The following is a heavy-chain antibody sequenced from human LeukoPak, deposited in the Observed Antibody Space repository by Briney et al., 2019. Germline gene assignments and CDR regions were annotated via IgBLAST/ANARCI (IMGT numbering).Heavy chain of an antibody. Sequence: PGGSLRLSCAASGFTFSSYGMNWVRQAPGTGLEWVSYISSSSTTIYYADSVRGRFTISRDNAKSSLNLQMNSLRAEDTAVYYCTRDMVREGYGFDIWGQGTMVTVSS. CDR1: GFTFSSYG. CDR3: TRDMVREGYGFDI. CDR2: ISSSSTTI. V-gene: IGHV3-48*04. D-gene: IGHD3-10*01. J-gene: IGHJ3*02.